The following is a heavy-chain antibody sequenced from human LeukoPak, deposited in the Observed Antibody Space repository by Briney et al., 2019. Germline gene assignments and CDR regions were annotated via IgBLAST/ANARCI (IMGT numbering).Heavy chain of an antibody. D-gene: IGHD2-2*01. CDR3: ARMGDRDIVVVPAASYFDY. CDR1: GGSISSYY. CDR2: IYYSGST. J-gene: IGHJ4*02. Sequence: SETLSLTCTVSGGSISSYYWSWIRQHPGKGLEWIGYIYYSGSTYYNPSLKSRVTVSVDTSKNQFSLKLSSVTAADTAVYYCARMGDRDIVVVPAASYFDYWGQGTLVTVSS. V-gene: IGHV4-59*12.